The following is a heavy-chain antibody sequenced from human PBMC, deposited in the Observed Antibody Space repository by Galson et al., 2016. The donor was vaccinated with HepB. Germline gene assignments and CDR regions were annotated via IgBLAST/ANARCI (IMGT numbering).Heavy chain of an antibody. D-gene: IGHD4-11*01. CDR1: GFTLDNYA. V-gene: IGHV3-9*01. J-gene: IGHJ6*04. CDR2: ISWNSGAI. CDR3: AKDIGTVTSYYFYGMDD. Sequence: SLRLSCAASGFTLDNYAMHWVRQAPGKGLEWISGISWNSGAIGYADSVKGRFTVSRDNAKNSLYLQMNSLRAEDTALYYCAKDIGTVTSYYFYGMDDWGKGTPVTVSS.